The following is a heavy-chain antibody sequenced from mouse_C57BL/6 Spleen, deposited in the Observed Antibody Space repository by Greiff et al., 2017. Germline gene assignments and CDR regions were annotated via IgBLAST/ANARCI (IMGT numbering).Heavy chain of an antibody. CDR3: ARELRLRALDY. CDR1: GYSFTDYY. Sequence: QVQLQQSGAELVRPGASVKLSCKASGYSFTDYYINWVKQRPGQGLEWIARIYPGSGNTYYNEKFKGKATLTAEKSSSTAYMQLSSLTSEDSAVYICARELRLRALDYWGQGTTLTVSS. CDR2: IYPGSGNT. V-gene: IGHV1-76*01. J-gene: IGHJ2*01. D-gene: IGHD3-2*02.